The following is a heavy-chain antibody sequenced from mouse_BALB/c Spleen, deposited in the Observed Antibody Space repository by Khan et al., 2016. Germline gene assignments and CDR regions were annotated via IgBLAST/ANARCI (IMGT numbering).Heavy chain of an antibody. V-gene: IGHV3-2*02. CDR2: ISYSGST. D-gene: IGHD2-2*01. Sequence: VQLQQSGPGLVKPSQSLSLTCTVTGYSITSDYAWNWIRQFPGNKLEWMGYISYSGSTSYNPSLKSRISITRDTSKNQFFLQLNAVTTDNTATYYCARSYGYRGFAYWGQGTLVTVSA. CDR3: ARSYGYRGFAY. CDR1: GYSITSDYA. J-gene: IGHJ3*01.